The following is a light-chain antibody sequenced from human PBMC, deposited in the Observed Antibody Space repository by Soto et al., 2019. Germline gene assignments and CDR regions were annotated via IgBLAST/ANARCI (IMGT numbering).Light chain of an antibody. Sequence: GVSQSPGTLSLSTGERGTLSCRASQSVSSSYLAWYQHRPGQAPRLLIFGASSRATGIPDRFSGSGSGTDFTLTISRLEPEDFAVYYCQQYHWAPDTFAQGTRLAIK. V-gene: IGKV3-20*01. CDR1: QSVSSSY. J-gene: IGKJ5*01. CDR2: GAS. CDR3: QQYHWAPDT.